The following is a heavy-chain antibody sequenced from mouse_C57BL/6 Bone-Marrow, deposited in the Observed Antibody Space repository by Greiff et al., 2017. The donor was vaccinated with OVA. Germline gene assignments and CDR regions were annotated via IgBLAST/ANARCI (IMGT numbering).Heavy chain of an antibody. J-gene: IGHJ2*01. Sequence: EVQLVESGGGLVQPGESLKLSCESNEYDFPSHDMSWVRKTPEKRLELVAAINSDGGSTYYPDTMERRFIISRDNTKKTLYLQISSLRSEDTALYYCARPSLMMVTTYFDYWGQGTTLTVSS. D-gene: IGHD2-3*01. CDR2: INSDGGST. CDR3: ARPSLMMVTTYFDY. V-gene: IGHV5-2*01. CDR1: EYDFPSHD.